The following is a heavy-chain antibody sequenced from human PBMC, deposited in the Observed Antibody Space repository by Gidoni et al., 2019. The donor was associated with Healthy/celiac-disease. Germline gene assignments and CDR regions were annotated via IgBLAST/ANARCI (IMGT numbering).Heavy chain of an antibody. D-gene: IGHD6-19*01. CDR1: GGSFSCYY. Sequence: QVQLQQWGAGLLKPSETMSLTCAVYGGSFSCYYWSWIRKPPGKGLEWIGEINHSGSTHYNPSLKSRVTISVDTSKNQFSLKLSSVTAADTAVYYCASSGSSGRPDYCGQGTLVTVSS. CDR3: ASSGSSGRPDY. V-gene: IGHV4-34*01. J-gene: IGHJ4*02. CDR2: INHSGST.